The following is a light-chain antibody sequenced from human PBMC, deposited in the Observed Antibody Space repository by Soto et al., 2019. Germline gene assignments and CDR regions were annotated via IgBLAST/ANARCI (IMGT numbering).Light chain of an antibody. CDR1: TSDVGGYNL. CDR3: CSYAASNSLM. CDR2: EGS. Sequence: QSVLTQPASVSGSPGQSITISCTGTTSDVGGYNLVSWYLQHPGKAPKLIIYEGSKRPSGVSNRFSGSKSGNTASLTISGLQADDEADYYCCSYAASNSLMFGGGTKLTVL. J-gene: IGLJ3*02. V-gene: IGLV2-23*01.